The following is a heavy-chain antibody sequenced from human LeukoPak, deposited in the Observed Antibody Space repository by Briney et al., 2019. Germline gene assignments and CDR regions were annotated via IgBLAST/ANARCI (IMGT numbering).Heavy chain of an antibody. CDR3: VTSSGYDYGMDV. J-gene: IGHJ6*02. D-gene: IGHD3-3*01. CDR2: IYYSGST. V-gene: IGHV4-39*01. CDR1: GGSISSSSYY. Sequence: SETLSLTCTVSGGSISSSSYYWGWLRQPPGKGLEWIGSIYYSGSTYYNPSLKSPVTLSVDTSKNQFSLKLSSVTAADTAVYSCVTSSGYDYGMDVWGQGTTVTVSS.